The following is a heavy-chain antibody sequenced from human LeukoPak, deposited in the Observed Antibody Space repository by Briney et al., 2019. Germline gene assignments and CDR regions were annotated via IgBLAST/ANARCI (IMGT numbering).Heavy chain of an antibody. Sequence: LSLTCTVSGGSISSSSYYWGWIRQPPGKGLEWVSYISSSGSTIYYADSVKGRFTISRDNAKNSLYLQMNSLRAEDTAVYYCARGGHYYDSSGYYFDYWGQGTLVTVSS. CDR1: GGSISSSSYY. CDR2: ISSSGSTI. J-gene: IGHJ4*02. CDR3: ARGGHYYDSSGYYFDY. D-gene: IGHD3-22*01. V-gene: IGHV3-11*04.